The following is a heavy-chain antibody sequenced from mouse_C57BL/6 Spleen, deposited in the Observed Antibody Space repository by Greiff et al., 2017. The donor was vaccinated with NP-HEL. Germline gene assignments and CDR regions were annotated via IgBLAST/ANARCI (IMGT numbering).Heavy chain of an antibody. CDR1: GYTFTDYE. D-gene: IGHD1-1*01. J-gene: IGHJ2*01. CDR3: TRDYYGSEGD. Sequence: VQLQQSGAELVRPGASVTLSCKASGYTFTDYEMHWVKQTPVHGLEWIGAIDPATGGTAYNQKFKGKAILTADKSSRTAYMKLRSLTSEDSAVYYCTRDYYGSEGDWGQGTTLTVSS. V-gene: IGHV1-15*01. CDR2: IDPATGGT.